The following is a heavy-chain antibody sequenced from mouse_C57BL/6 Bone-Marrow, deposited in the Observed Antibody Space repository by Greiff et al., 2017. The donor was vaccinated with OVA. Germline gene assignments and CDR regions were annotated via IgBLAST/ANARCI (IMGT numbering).Heavy chain of an antibody. CDR1: EYEFPSHD. Sequence: VQLQQSGGGLVQPGESLKLSCESNEYEFPSHDMSWVRKTPEKRLELVAAINSDGGSTYYPDTMERRFIISRDNTKKTLYLQMSSLRSEDTALYYCARQLRLRGYGVDYWGQGTSVTVSS. J-gene: IGHJ4*01. CDR2: INSDGGST. V-gene: IGHV5-2*01. CDR3: ARQLRLRGYGVDY. D-gene: IGHD3-2*02.